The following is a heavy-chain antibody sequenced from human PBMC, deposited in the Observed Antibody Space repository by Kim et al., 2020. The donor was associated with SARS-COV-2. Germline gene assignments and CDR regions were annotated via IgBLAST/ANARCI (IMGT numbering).Heavy chain of an antibody. CDR2: IYYSGST. J-gene: IGHJ6*02. CDR1: GGSISSGGYY. CDR3: ARATVRYYYYYYGMDV. V-gene: IGHV4-31*03. D-gene: IGHD3-10*01. Sequence: SETLSLTCTVSGGSISSGGYYWSWIRQHPGKGLEWIGYIYYSGSTYYNPSLKSRVTISVDTSKNQFSLKLSSVTAADTAVYYCARATVRYYYYYYGMDVWGQGTTVTVSS.